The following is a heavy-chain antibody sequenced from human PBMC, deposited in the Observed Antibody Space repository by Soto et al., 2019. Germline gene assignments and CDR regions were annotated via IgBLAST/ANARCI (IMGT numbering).Heavy chain of an antibody. CDR1: GGSVSSGSYY. J-gene: IGHJ5*02. V-gene: IGHV4-61*01. CDR2: IYYSGST. D-gene: IGHD3-3*01. CDR3: ARGLYYDFWIGYYTQNWFDP. Sequence: SETLSLTCTVSGGSVSSGSYYWSWIRQPPGKGLEWIGYIYYSGSTNYNPSLKSRVTISVDTSKNQFSLKLSSVTAADTAVYYCARGLYYDFWIGYYTQNWFDPWGQGTLVTVSS.